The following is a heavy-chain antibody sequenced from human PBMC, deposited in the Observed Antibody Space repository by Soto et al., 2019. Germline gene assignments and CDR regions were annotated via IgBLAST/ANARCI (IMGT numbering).Heavy chain of an antibody. J-gene: IGHJ4*02. CDR3: ARDQLAIFDY. CDR1: GGSFSGYY. CDR2: LDHSGST. D-gene: IGHD3-3*02. Sequence: QVQLQQWGAGLLKPSETLSLTCAVYGGSFSGYYWSWIRQPPGKGLEWIGELDHSGSTNYNPSLKSRVTISVDTSKNQFSLKLSSVTAADTAVYYCARDQLAIFDYWGQGTLVTVSS. V-gene: IGHV4-34*01.